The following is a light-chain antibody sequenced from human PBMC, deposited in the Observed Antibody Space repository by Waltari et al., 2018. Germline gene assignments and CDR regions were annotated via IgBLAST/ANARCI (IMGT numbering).Light chain of an antibody. J-gene: IGLJ1*01. Sequence: QSVLTQPPSVSGTPGQTVTISCFGTNSNIGRNSVFWYQQLPGTAPKLLIYRHDQRPSGVPDRFSGSKSGTSASLAIRGLRSEDEADYYCAAWDDSLTVSYVFGSGTKVTV. CDR2: RHD. CDR1: NSNIGRNS. CDR3: AAWDDSLTVSYV. V-gene: IGLV1-47*01.